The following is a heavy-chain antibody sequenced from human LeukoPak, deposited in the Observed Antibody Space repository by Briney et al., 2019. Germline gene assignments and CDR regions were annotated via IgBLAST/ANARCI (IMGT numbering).Heavy chain of an antibody. D-gene: IGHD3-16*01. V-gene: IGHV3-7*01. CDR2: IKQDGNEK. Sequence: GGSLRLSCAASGFTVSSNYMSWVRQAPGKGLEWVANIKQDGNEKYYVDSVRGRFTISRDNAKNSLYLQMNSLRAEDTAIYYYARFGLRYYYAMYVWGQGTTVTVSS. CDR3: ARFGLRYYYAMYV. CDR1: GFTVSSNY. J-gene: IGHJ6*02.